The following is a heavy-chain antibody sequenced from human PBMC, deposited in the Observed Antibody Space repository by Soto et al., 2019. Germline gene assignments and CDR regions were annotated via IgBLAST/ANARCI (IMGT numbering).Heavy chain of an antibody. CDR3: ARDPWDDGWVRLDY. CDR2: INPNDGGT. Sequence: ASLKVSCKPSGYTFTNYFIQWLRQAPGQGLEWMGWINPNDGGTNYAQKFQGRVAVTSDTSISTAYMELSSLTSDDTAVYYCARDPWDDGWVRLDYWGQGTLVTVSS. D-gene: IGHD1-1*01. J-gene: IGHJ4*02. V-gene: IGHV1-2*02. CDR1: GYTFTNYF.